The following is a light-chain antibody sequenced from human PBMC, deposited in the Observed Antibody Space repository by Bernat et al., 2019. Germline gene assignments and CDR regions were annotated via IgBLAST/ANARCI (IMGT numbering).Light chain of an antibody. V-gene: IGLV2-8*01. CDR2: EVT. Sequence: QSALTQPPSASGSPGQSVTISCTGTSSDIGGYNYVSWYQQHPGKAPKLIIYEVTQRPSGVPDRFSGSKSGNTASLTVSGIQPDDEADYYCGSYTGINNCVFGTGTKVTVL. J-gene: IGLJ1*01. CDR3: GSYTGINNCV. CDR1: SSDIGGYNY.